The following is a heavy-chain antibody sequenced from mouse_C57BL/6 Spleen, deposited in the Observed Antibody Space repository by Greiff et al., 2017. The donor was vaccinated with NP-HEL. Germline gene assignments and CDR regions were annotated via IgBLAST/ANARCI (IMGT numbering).Heavy chain of an antibody. V-gene: IGHV5-4*03. CDR2: ISDGGSYT. CDR1: GFTFSSYA. J-gene: IGHJ3*01. CDR3: ARVIYYDYEDWFAY. D-gene: IGHD2-4*01. Sequence: EVKLMESGGGLVKPGGSLKLSCAASGFTFSSYAMSWVRQTPEKRLAWVATISDGGSYTYYPDNVKGRFTISRDNAKNNLYLQMSHLKSEDTAMYYCARVIYYDYEDWFAYWGQGTLVTVSA.